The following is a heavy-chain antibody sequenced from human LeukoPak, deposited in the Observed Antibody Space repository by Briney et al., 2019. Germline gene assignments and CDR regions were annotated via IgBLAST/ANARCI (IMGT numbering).Heavy chain of an antibody. CDR3: AKIPKGGYFDY. D-gene: IGHD2-2*01. Sequence: PRGSLRLSCTASGFTVSSNFMSWVRQAPGKGLEWVSVIYSGGSTYYADSVKGRFTISRDSSKNTLSLQMNSLRAEDTAVYYCAKIPKGGYFDYWGQGTLVTVSS. J-gene: IGHJ4*02. CDR1: GFTVSSNF. CDR2: IYSGGST. V-gene: IGHV3-53*01.